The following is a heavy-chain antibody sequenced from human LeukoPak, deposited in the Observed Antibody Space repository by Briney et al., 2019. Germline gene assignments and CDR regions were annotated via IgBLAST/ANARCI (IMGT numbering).Heavy chain of an antibody. Sequence: GASVKVSCKASGYTFTSYFMHWVRQAPGQGPEWMGWLNPHSGGTTYAHKFQGRVTLTRDTSISTAYMELSRLRSDDTAVYYCARVGSIAAAGTPDYWGQGTLVTVSS. CDR2: LNPHSGGT. J-gene: IGHJ4*02. D-gene: IGHD6-13*01. V-gene: IGHV1-2*07. CDR1: GYTFTSYF. CDR3: ARVGSIAAAGTPDY.